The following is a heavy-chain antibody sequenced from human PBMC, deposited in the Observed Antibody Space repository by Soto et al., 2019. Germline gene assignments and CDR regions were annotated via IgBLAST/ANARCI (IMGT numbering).Heavy chain of an antibody. CDR3: ARDSPPTQIPAEVVAATDAFDI. Sequence: HPGGSLRLSCAASGFTFSSYWMSWVRQAPGKGLEWVANIKQDGSEKYYVDSVKGRFTISRDNAKNSLYLQMNSLRAEDTAVYYCARDSPPTQIPAEVVAATDAFDIWGQGTMVTVSS. V-gene: IGHV3-7*01. CDR2: IKQDGSEK. CDR1: GFTFSSYW. D-gene: IGHD2-15*01. J-gene: IGHJ3*02.